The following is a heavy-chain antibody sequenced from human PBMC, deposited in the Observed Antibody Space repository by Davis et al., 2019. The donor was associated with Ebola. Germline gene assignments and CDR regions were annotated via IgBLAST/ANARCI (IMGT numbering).Heavy chain of an antibody. D-gene: IGHD2-15*01. CDR3: ARGGASYD. Sequence: PFSRNAPNRPRHVAGIGRAWLGWINTISGNPTYAQGFTGRFVFSLDTSVSTAYLQISSLKAEDTAVYYCARGGASYDWGQGTLVTVSS. J-gene: IGHJ1*01. CDR1: PFSRNA. CDR2: INTISGNP. V-gene: IGHV7-4-1*02.